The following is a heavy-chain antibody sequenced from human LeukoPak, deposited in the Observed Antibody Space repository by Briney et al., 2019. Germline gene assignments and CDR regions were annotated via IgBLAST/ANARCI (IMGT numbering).Heavy chain of an antibody. V-gene: IGHV3-48*03. CDR3: ARDLGQYYDTSDNWFDP. Sequence: HPGGSLRLSCAASGFTFSSYEMNWVRQAPGKGLEWVSYISSSGSTIYYADSVKGRFTISRDNAKDSLYLQMNSLRAEDTAVYYCARDLGQYYDTSDNWFDPWGQGTLVTVSS. J-gene: IGHJ5*02. D-gene: IGHD3-22*01. CDR1: GFTFSSYE. CDR2: ISSSGSTI.